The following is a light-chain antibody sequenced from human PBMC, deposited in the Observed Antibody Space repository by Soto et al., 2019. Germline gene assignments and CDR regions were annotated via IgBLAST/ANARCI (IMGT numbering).Light chain of an antibody. CDR1: QSIRSN. J-gene: IGKJ1*01. V-gene: IGKV3-15*01. CDR3: QQYHIWPPWT. CDR2: GAS. Sequence: EIGMTQSPDTLSLSPGEGATLSCRVSQSIRSNLAWYQQRPGQAPRLLMYGASTRADGIPARFTGSGSGTEFTLTISSLQSEDFAVYYCQQYHIWPPWTSGQGTKVDIK.